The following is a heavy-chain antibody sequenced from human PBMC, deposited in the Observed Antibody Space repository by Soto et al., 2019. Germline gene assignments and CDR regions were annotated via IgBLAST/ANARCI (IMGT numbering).Heavy chain of an antibody. J-gene: IGHJ5*02. CDR2: INTNTGNP. CDR1: GYTFTSYA. Sequence: VKVSCKASGYTFTSYAMNWVRQAPGQGLEWMGWINTNTGNPTYAQGFTGRFVFSLDTSVSTAYLQICSLKAEDTAVYYCARDLGGDFWSGYYTRHTYNWFDPWGQGTLVTVSS. D-gene: IGHD3-3*01. CDR3: ARDLGGDFWSGYYTRHTYNWFDP. V-gene: IGHV7-4-1*01.